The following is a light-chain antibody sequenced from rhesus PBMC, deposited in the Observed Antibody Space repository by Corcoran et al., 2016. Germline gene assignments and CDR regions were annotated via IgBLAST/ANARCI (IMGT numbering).Light chain of an antibody. J-gene: IGKJ4*01. Sequence: DIQMTQSPSALSASVGDRVTISCRASQNIYSNLARYQQKPGKAPKLLIYAASSLQPGIPSRFSGRGSGTDFTLTISSLQPEDSAAYYCQHYYDNPLTFGGRTKVELK. CDR3: QHYYDNPLT. CDR1: QNIYSN. V-gene: IGKV1S12*01. CDR2: AAS.